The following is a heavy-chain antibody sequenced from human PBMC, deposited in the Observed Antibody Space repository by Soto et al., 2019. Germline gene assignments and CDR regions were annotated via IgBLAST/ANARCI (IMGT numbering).Heavy chain of an antibody. CDR2: IIPIFGTA. CDR1: GGTFSSYA. Sequence: GASVKVSFKASGGTFSSYAISWVRQAPGQGLEWMGGIIPIFGTANYAQKFQGRVTITADESTSTAYMELSSLRSEDTAVYYCARDHPCSSTSCYTHYYGMDVWGQGTTVTVSS. J-gene: IGHJ6*02. V-gene: IGHV1-69*13. CDR3: ARDHPCSSTSCYTHYYGMDV. D-gene: IGHD2-2*02.